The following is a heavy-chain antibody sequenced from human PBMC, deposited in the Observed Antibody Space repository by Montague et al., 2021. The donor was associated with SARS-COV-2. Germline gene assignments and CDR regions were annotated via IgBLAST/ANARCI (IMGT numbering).Heavy chain of an antibody. CDR3: ARAPTLYDVLTGHDSELDV. CDR1: GGPLSGYF. D-gene: IGHD3-9*01. CDR2: ISHGGAT. V-gene: IGHV4-34*01. Sequence: SETLSLTCGVSGGPLSGYFWSWIRQTPGKGLEWIGEISHGGATKYNPTLKSRATVSVDKSRNQFSLKLNSVTAADTAVYYCARAPTLYDVLTGHDSELDVWGRGTMVIVSS. J-gene: IGHJ3*01.